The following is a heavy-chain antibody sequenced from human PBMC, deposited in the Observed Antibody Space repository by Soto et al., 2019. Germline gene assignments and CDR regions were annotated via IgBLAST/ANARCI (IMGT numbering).Heavy chain of an antibody. Sequence: PGGSLRLSCAASGFTLTKASMSWVRQAPGKGLEWVGHIKSNADGGATDYAAPVKGRFTVSRDDSRNTLYLQLNSLKNEDTAVYYCTTAPFSFITLPGTSFLIGLDVWGQGTTVTVSS. CDR3: TTAPFSFITLPGTSFLIGLDV. CDR2: IKSNADGGAT. D-gene: IGHD3-10*01. J-gene: IGHJ6*02. CDR1: GFTLTKAS. V-gene: IGHV3-15*01.